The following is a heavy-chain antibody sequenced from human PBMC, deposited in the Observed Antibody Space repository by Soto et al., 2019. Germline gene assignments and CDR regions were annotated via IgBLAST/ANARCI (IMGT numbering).Heavy chain of an antibody. J-gene: IGHJ6*02. Sequence: VGSLRLSCAASGFTVSSNYMSWVSQAPGKGLEWVSVIYSGGSTYYADSVKGRFTISRDNSKNTLYLQMNSLRAEDTAVYYCARTHYSKDYYYGMDVWGQGTTVTVSS. CDR1: GFTVSSNY. V-gene: IGHV3-53*01. CDR2: IYSGGST. CDR3: ARTHYSKDYYYGMDV. D-gene: IGHD4-4*01.